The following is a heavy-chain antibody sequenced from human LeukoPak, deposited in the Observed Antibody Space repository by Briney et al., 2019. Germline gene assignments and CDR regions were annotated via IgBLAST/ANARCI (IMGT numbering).Heavy chain of an antibody. D-gene: IGHD5-12*01. CDR3: ARGRATIRWGSFYFDC. CDR2: IYYSGST. Sequence: KPSETLSLTCTVSGGSISSHYWSWIRQPPGKGLEWIGYIYYSGSTNYNPSLKGRVTISVDTSKNQFSLKLSSVTAADTAVYYCARGRATIRWGSFYFDCWGQGTLVTVSS. CDR1: GGSISSHY. J-gene: IGHJ4*02. V-gene: IGHV4-59*11.